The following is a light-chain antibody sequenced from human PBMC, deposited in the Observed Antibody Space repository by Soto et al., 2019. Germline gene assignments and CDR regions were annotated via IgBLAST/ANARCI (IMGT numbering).Light chain of an antibody. J-gene: IGKJ4*01. CDR3: QKHNAAPLT. V-gene: IGKV1-27*01. CDR2: TSS. Sequence: DTQMTQSPSSLSASVGDRVTITCRASQGIGNYLAWYQQKPGKVPKLLIYTSSTLQSGVPSRFSGSGSGTDFTLTISNLQPEDVATYYCQKHNAAPLTFGGGTKVEIK. CDR1: QGIGNY.